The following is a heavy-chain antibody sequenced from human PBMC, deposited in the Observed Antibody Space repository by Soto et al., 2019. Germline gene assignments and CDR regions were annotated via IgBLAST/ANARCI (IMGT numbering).Heavy chain of an antibody. Sequence: SVKVSCKASGYTFSGYSITWVRQAPGQGLEWMGRISGYNGNTNYARTLRGRLTLTTDTSTSTAYMELRSLTSDDTAVYYCARDVFCGGAPACPDMDVWGQGTTVTVSS. J-gene: IGHJ6*02. D-gene: IGHD3-9*01. CDR1: GYTFSGYS. CDR2: ISGYNGNT. CDR3: ARDVFCGGAPACPDMDV. V-gene: IGHV1-18*04.